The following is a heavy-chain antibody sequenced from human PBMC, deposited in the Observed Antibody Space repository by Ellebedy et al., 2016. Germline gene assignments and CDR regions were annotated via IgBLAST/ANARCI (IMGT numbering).Heavy chain of an antibody. V-gene: IGHV4-59*08. J-gene: IGHJ4*02. D-gene: IGHD1-14*01. Sequence: SETLSLTCTVSGDSISSYYWSWIRQPPGKGLEWIGYIYYSGSTNYNPSLKSRVTISVDTSKNQLSLKLSSVTAADTAVYFCARGYQPLPTHDYWGQGTLVTVSS. CDR1: GDSISSYY. CDR3: ARGYQPLPTHDY. CDR2: IYYSGST.